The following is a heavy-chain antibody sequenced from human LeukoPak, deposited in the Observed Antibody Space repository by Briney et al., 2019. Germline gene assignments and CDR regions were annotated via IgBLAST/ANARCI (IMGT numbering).Heavy chain of an antibody. D-gene: IGHD3-22*01. J-gene: IGHJ4*02. CDR2: IIPIFGTA. Sequence: SVKVSCKASGGTFSSYAISWVRQAPGQGREWMGGIIPIFGTANYAQKFQGRVTITTDESTSTAYMELSSLRSEDTAVYYCARSSSPTSYYDSPTGYWGQGTLVTVSS. V-gene: IGHV1-69*05. CDR1: GGTFSSYA. CDR3: ARSSSPTSYYDSPTGY.